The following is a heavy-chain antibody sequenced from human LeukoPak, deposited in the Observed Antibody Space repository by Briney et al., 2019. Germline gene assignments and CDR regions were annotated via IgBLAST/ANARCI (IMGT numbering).Heavy chain of an antibody. Sequence: GGSLRLSCAASGFTFSSYAMSWVRQAPGKGLEWVSSISGSGGTTNYADSVKGRFTISRDNSKDTLYLQMNSLGAADTALYYCASHTGGLRFLDWLSLWGQGALVTVSS. CDR3: ASHTGGLRFLDWLSL. CDR1: GFTFSSYA. D-gene: IGHD2-21*02. CDR2: ISGSGGTT. V-gene: IGHV3-23*01. J-gene: IGHJ5*02.